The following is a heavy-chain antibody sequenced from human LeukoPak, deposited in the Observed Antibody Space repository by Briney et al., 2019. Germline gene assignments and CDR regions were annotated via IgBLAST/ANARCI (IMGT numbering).Heavy chain of an antibody. V-gene: IGHV4-59*01. D-gene: IGHD3-10*02. J-gene: IGHJ4*02. CDR1: ADSMNNYY. CDR2: MHPGGTT. Sequence: SETLSLTCSVFADSMNNYYWTWIRQPPAKGLEWVGNMHPGGTTKFHPSLEGRVTMSIDTSNKQFSLRLRSVTAADTATYYCAKTGSLFGRFLDHWGPGALVIVSS. CDR3: AKTGSLFGRFLDH.